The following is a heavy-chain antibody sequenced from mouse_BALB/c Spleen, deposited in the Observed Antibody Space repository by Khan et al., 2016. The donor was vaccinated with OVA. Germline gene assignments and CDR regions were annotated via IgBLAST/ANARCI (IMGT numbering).Heavy chain of an antibody. CDR1: GYSITGGYS. V-gene: IGHV3-6*02. D-gene: IGHD1-1*01. J-gene: IGHJ1*01. Sequence: EVQLQESGPGLVKPSQSLSLTCSVNGYSITGGYSWSWIRQFPGNKLEWMGYISYDGSNNYNLSLKNRISIPRDTSKNQFFLKLNSVTTEDTATXYCARGGVVVPYWYFDVWGAGTTVTVTS. CDR3: ARGGVVVPYWYFDV. CDR2: ISYDGSN.